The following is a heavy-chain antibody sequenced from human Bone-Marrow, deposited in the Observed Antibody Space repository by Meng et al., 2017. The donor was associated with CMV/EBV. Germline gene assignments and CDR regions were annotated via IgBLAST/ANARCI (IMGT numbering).Heavy chain of an antibody. V-gene: IGHV1-8*01. CDR1: GYTFTSYD. D-gene: IGHD5-18*01. CDR3: TAMVRSASFDP. J-gene: IGHJ5*02. CDR2: MNPNSGNT. Sequence: ASVKVSCKASGYTFTSYDINWVRQATGQGLEWMGWMNPNSGNTGYAQKFQGRVTMTTNTSISPAYMELSRLRSEDTAVYYCTAMVRSASFDPWGQGTLVTVYS.